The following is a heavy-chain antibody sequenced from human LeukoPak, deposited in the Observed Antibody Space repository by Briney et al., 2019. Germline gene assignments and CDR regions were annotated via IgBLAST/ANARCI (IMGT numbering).Heavy chain of an antibody. CDR3: AKGPAYIIVGATTGYFDY. V-gene: IGHV3-23*01. D-gene: IGHD1-26*01. J-gene: IGHJ4*02. CDR2: ITGSGGST. Sequence: PGGSLRLSCGASGFTFTTYAMTWVRQAPGKGLEWVSSITGSGGSTYYADSVKGRFTISRDNSKNTLYLQMNSLRAEDTAVYYCAKGPAYIIVGATTGYFDYWGQGTLVTVSS. CDR1: GFTFTTYA.